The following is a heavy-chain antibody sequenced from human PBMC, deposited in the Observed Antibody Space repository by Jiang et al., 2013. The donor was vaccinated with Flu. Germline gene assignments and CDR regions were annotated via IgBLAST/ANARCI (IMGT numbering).Heavy chain of an antibody. J-gene: IGHJ4*02. CDR3: ARSQDTAMLRDSYFDY. CDR1: GGSISSYY. CDR2: IYTSGST. V-gene: IGHV4-4*07. Sequence: GSGLVKPSETLSLTCTVSGGSISSYYWSWIRQPAGKGLEWIGRIYTSGSTNYNPSLKSRVTMSVDTSKNQFSLKLSSVTAADTAVYYCARSQDTAMLRDSYFDYWGQGTLVTVSS. D-gene: IGHD5-18*01.